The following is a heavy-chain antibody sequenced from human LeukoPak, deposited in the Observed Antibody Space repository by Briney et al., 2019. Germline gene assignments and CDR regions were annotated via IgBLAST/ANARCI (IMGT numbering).Heavy chain of an antibody. CDR3: EIAVASSIHYYGMDV. CDR1: GFTFSSYA. CDR2: ISGSGGST. D-gene: IGHD6-19*01. J-gene: IGHJ6*02. V-gene: IGHV3-23*01. Sequence: GGSLRLSCAASGFTFSSYAMSWVRQAPGKGLEWVSAISGSGGSTYYADSVKGRFTISRDNSKNTLYLQMNSLRAEDTAVYYCEIAVASSIHYYGMDVWGQGTTVTVSS.